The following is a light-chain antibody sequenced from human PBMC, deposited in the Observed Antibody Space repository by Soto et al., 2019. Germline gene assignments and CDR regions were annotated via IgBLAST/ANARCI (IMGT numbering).Light chain of an antibody. J-gene: IGLJ3*02. CDR3: SSYGGSNPGV. CDR2: EVT. V-gene: IGLV2-8*01. Sequence: QSALTQPPSASGSPGQSVTISCTGTGSDVGGYNYVSWYQQHPGKAPKLMIYEVTKRPSGVPDRFSGSKSGDTASLTVSGLQVDDEADYYCSSYGGSNPGVFGGGTKLTVL. CDR1: GSDVGGYNY.